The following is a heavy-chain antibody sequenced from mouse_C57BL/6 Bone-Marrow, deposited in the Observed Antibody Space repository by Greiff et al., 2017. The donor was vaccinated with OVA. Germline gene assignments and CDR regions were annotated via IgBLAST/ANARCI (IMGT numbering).Heavy chain of an antibody. Sequence: EVQGVESGGGLVQSGRSLRLSCATSGFTFSDFYMEWVRQAPGKGLEWIAASRNKANDYTTEYSASVKGRFIVSRDTSQSILYLQMNALRAEDTAIYYCARDDGNQAWFAYWGQGTLVTVSA. D-gene: IGHD2-1*01. CDR2: SRNKANDYTT. CDR1: GFTFSDFY. J-gene: IGHJ3*01. V-gene: IGHV7-1*01. CDR3: ARDDGNQAWFAY.